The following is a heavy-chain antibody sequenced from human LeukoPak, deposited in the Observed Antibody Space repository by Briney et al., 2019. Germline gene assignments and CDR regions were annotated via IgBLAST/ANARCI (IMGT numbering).Heavy chain of an antibody. CDR3: AELGITMIGGV. Sequence: GGSLRLSCAASGFTFSSYAMHWVRQAPGKGLEWVAVISHDGGNTYYADSVKGRFTISRDNAKNSLYLQMNSLRAEDTAVYYCAELGITMIGGVWGKGTTVTISS. D-gene: IGHD3-10*02. CDR1: GFTFSSYA. J-gene: IGHJ6*04. CDR2: ISHDGGNT. V-gene: IGHV3-30*04.